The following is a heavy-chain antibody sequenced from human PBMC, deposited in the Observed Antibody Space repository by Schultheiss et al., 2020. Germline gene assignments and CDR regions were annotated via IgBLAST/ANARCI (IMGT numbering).Heavy chain of an antibody. CDR3: AREELRFLEWLPYYYYYYYMDV. D-gene: IGHD3-3*01. Sequence: GGSLRLSCAASGFTFSNAWMSWVRQAPGKGLEWVAVISYDGSNKYYADSVKGRFTISRDNSKNTLYLQMNSLRAEDTAVYYCAREELRFLEWLPYYYYYYYMDVWGKGTTVTVS. CDR1: GFTFSNAW. V-gene: IGHV3-30*03. CDR2: ISYDGSNK. J-gene: IGHJ6*03.